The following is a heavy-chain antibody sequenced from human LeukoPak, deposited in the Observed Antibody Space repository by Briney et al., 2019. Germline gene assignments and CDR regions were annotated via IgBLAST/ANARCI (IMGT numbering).Heavy chain of an antibody. CDR2: IYTSGST. CDR1: GGSISSYY. CDR3: ARDRRVGATTLRWFEP. D-gene: IGHD1-26*01. Sequence: SETLSLTCTVSGGSISSYYWSWIRQPAGKGLEWIGRIYTSGSTNYNPSLKSRVTMSVDTSKNQFSLKLSSVTAADTAVYYCARDRRVGATTLRWFEPWGHGTLVTASS. J-gene: IGHJ5*02. V-gene: IGHV4-4*07.